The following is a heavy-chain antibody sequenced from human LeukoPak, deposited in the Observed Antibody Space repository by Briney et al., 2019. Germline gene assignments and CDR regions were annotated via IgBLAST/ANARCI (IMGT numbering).Heavy chain of an antibody. V-gene: IGHV3-9*01. J-gene: IGHJ3*02. Sequence: PGRSLRLSYAASGFTFDDYAMHWVRQAPGKGLEWVSGISWNSGSIGYADSVKGRFTISRDNAKNSLYLQMNSLRAEDTALYYCAKVTYQHDAFDIWGQGTMVTVSS. CDR2: ISWNSGSI. D-gene: IGHD6-13*01. CDR1: GFTFDDYA. CDR3: AKVTYQHDAFDI.